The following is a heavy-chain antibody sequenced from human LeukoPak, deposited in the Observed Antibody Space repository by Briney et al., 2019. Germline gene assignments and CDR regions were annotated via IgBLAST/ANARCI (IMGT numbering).Heavy chain of an antibody. D-gene: IGHD2-15*01. CDR1: GGTFSSYA. Sequence: ASVKVSCKASGGTFSSYAISWVRQAPGQGVEWMGGIIPIFGTANYAQKFQGRVTITADESTSTAYMELSSLRSEDTAVYYCASSFQHCSGGSCYSEFAYWGQGTLVTVSS. J-gene: IGHJ4*02. CDR3: ASSFQHCSGGSCYSEFAY. V-gene: IGHV1-69*13. CDR2: IIPIFGTA.